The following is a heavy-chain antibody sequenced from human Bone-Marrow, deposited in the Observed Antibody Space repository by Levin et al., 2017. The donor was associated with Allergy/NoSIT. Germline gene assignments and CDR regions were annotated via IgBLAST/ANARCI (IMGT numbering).Heavy chain of an antibody. D-gene: IGHD6-13*01. CDR1: GYTFTDYY. V-gene: IGHV1-2*02. CDR2: MNLNSGGT. J-gene: IGHJ4*02. CDR3: AKGFNFGAPAIAGTGYFDS. Sequence: ASVKVSCKSSGYTFTDYYMHWVRQAPGQGLEWMGWMNLNSGGTNYAQMFQDRVTMTRDTSTSTAYMELSGLISDDTAVYYCAKGFNFGAPAIAGTGYFDSWGQGTLVAVSS.